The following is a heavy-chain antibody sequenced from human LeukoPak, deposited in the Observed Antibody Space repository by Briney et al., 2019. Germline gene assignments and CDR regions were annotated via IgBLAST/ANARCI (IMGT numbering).Heavy chain of an antibody. J-gene: IGHJ3*02. CDR3: ARLWFYPGYYYDSSGYFRQDAFDI. CDR2: IYYSGST. V-gene: IGHV4-39*01. Sequence: SETLSLTCTVSGGSISSSIYYWGWIRQPPGKGLEWIGSIYYSGSTYYNPSLKSRVTISVDTSKNQFSLKLSSVTAADTAVYYCARLWFYPGYYYDSSGYFRQDAFDIWGQGTMVTVSS. CDR1: GGSISSSIYY. D-gene: IGHD3-22*01.